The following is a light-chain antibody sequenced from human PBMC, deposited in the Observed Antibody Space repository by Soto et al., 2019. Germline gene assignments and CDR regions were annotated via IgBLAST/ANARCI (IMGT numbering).Light chain of an antibody. CDR2: GIS. J-gene: IGKJ2*01. CDR3: QQYSTLPHT. Sequence: ENVLTQSPGTLSLSPGERATLSCRASQTVTNSFFAWYQQKPGQPPRLLIHGISSRATGIPDRFSGSGSGTDVTLTISRLEPEDFVVYYCQQYSTLPHTFGRATKLEV. V-gene: IGKV3-20*01. CDR1: QTVTNSF.